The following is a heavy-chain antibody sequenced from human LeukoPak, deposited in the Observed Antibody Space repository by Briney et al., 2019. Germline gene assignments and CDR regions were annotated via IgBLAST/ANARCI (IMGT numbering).Heavy chain of an antibody. CDR3: ARGVPAAPNSIFGY. CDR1: GYTFTGYY. Sequence: ASVKVSCKASGYTFTGYYMHWVRQAPGQGLEWMGWINPNSGGTNYAQKFQGRVTMTRDMSTSTVYMELSSLRSEDTAVYYCARGVPAAPNSIFGYWGQGTLVTVSS. CDR2: INPNSGGT. D-gene: IGHD2-2*01. J-gene: IGHJ4*02. V-gene: IGHV1-2*02.